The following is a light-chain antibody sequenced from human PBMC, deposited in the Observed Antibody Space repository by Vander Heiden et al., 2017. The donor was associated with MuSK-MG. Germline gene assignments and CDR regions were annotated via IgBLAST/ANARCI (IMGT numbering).Light chain of an antibody. V-gene: IGKV1-8*01. CDR1: QGISSY. Sequence: AIRMTQSPSSFSASTGDRVTITCRASQGISSYLAWYQQKPGKDPKLLIYAASTLQSGVPSRFSGSGSGTDFTLTISCLQSEDFATYYCQQDDSYPRTFGQGTKVEIK. J-gene: IGKJ1*01. CDR3: QQDDSYPRT. CDR2: AAS.